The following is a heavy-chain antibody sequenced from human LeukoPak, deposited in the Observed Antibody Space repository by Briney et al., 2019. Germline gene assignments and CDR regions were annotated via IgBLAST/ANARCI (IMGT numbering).Heavy chain of an antibody. CDR1: GFTFSSYG. CDR2: IWYDGSNK. D-gene: IGHD4-23*01. J-gene: IGHJ4*02. Sequence: GGSLRPSCAASGFTFSSYGMHWVRQAPGKGLEWVAVIWYDGSNKYYADSVKGRFTISRDNSKNTLYLQMNSLRAEDTAVYYCARDKYGGPGVFFDYWGQGTLATVSS. V-gene: IGHV3-33*01. CDR3: ARDKYGGPGVFFDY.